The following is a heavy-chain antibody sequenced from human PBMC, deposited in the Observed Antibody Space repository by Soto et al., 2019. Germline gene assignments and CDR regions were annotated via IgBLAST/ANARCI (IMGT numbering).Heavy chain of an antibody. V-gene: IGHV1-3*01. Sequence: ASVKVSCKASGYTFTNYAIHWVRQAPGQRLEWMGWINAGNGNTKYSQNFQGRVTFTRDTSASTAYMELSSLRSEDTAVYYCARGNSGRYDIPLFWGQGTLVTVSS. CDR1: GYTFTNYA. CDR2: INAGNGNT. D-gene: IGHD6-19*01. J-gene: IGHJ4*02. CDR3: ARGNSGRYDIPLF.